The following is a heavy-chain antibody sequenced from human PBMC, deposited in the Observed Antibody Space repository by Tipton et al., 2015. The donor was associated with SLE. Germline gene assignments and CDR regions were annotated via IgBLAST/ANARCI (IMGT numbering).Heavy chain of an antibody. V-gene: IGHV1-69*01. Sequence: QSGAEVKKPGSSVKASCKASGGTFSNFAISWVRQAPGQGLEWMGEIIPIFGTPNSAQKFQGRVTITADEVTSTAYMELSSLRPEDTAVYYCARRRWLQLDWYFDLWGRGILVTVSS. CDR3: ARRRWLQLDWYFDL. J-gene: IGHJ2*01. D-gene: IGHD5-24*01. CDR1: GGTFSNFA. CDR2: IIPIFGTP.